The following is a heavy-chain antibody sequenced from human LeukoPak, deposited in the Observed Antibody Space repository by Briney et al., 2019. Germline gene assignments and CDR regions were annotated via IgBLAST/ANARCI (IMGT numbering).Heavy chain of an antibody. Sequence: GASVKVSCKGSGYTFTNYGITWVRQAPGQGLEWMGWISAYNGNTKYAPKLQGRVTMTRDTSISTAYMELSRLRSDDTAGYYYARSMAPGSGSYYYGMDVWGQGTTVTVSS. J-gene: IGHJ6*02. CDR1: GYTFTNYG. CDR3: ARSMAPGSGSYYYGMDV. V-gene: IGHV1-18*01. D-gene: IGHD3-10*01. CDR2: ISAYNGNT.